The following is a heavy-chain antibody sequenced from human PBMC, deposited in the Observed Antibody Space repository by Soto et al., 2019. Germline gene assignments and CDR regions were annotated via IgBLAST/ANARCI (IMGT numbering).Heavy chain of an antibody. CDR1: GVTFSNAW. V-gene: IGHV3-15*01. CDR2: IKSKTDGGTT. D-gene: IGHD6-13*01. CDR3: TTGSYSSSGLRLDY. Sequence: GSLTLSCAASGVTFSNAWMSWVRQAPGKGLEWVGRIKSKTDGGTTDYAAPVKGRFTISRDDSKNTMYLQMKSLKTEDTAAYYCTTGSYSSSGLRLDYWCQGTLMTLSS. J-gene: IGHJ4*02.